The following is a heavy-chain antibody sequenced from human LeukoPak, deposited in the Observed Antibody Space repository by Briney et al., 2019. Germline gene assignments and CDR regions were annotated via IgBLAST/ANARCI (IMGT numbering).Heavy chain of an antibody. D-gene: IGHD2-2*01. CDR2: IYYSGST. CDR1: GGSISSSSYY. V-gene: IGHV4-39*01. Sequence: SETLSLTCTVSGGSISSSSYYWGWIRQPPGKGLEWIGSIYYSGSTYYNPSLKSRVTISVDTSKNQFSLKLSSVTAADTAVYYCAETHICSSTSCPRDYYYYGMDVWGQGTTVTVSS. CDR3: AETHICSSTSCPRDYYYYGMDV. J-gene: IGHJ6*02.